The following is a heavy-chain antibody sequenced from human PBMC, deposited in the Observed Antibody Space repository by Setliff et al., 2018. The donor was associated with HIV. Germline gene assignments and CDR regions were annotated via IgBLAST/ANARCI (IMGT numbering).Heavy chain of an antibody. Sequence: SETLSLTCTVSGGSISGFYWNWIRQSAGKGLQWIGRIYDSGSTKYNPSLKSRVTMSLDTSKNQFSLNLDSVTAADTAVFYCARSFGNGNSRLGNWGQGTLVTVSS. CDR3: ARSFGNGNSRLGN. CDR2: IYDSGST. J-gene: IGHJ4*02. V-gene: IGHV4-4*07. CDR1: GGSISGFY. D-gene: IGHD2-8*01.